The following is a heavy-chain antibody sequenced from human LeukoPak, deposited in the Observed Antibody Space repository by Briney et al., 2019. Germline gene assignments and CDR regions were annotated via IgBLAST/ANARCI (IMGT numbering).Heavy chain of an antibody. V-gene: IGHV3-11*05. Sequence: GGSLRLSCAASGFTFSDYYMSWIRQAPGKGLEWVSYISSSSRYTNYADSVKGRFTISRDSAKNSLYLQINSLRAEDTAVYYCARDFTSDYDILTGYSPYYFDYWGQGTLVTVSS. D-gene: IGHD3-9*01. CDR3: ARDFTSDYDILTGYSPYYFDY. CDR2: ISSSSRYT. J-gene: IGHJ4*02. CDR1: GFTFSDYY.